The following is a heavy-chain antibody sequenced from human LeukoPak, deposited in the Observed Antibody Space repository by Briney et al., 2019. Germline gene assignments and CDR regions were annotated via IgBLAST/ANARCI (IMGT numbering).Heavy chain of an antibody. J-gene: IGHJ5*02. V-gene: IGHV3-21*01. CDR1: GFTFSSYS. CDR3: ARDGATYYYGSGRTNWLDP. Sequence: GRSLRLSCAASGFTFSSYSMNWVRQAPGKGLEWVSSISSSSSYIYYADSVKGRFTISRDNAKNSLYLQMNSLRAEDTAVYYCARDGATYYYGSGRTNWLDPWGQGTLVTVSS. CDR2: ISSSSSYI. D-gene: IGHD3-10*01.